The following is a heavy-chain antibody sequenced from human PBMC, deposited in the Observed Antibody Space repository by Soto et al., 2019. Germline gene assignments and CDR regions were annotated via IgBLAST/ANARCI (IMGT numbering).Heavy chain of an antibody. J-gene: IGHJ4*02. V-gene: IGHV4-59*12. CDR2: IYYSGST. CDR1: GGSISSYY. Sequence: QVQLQESGPGLVKPSETLSLTCTVSGGSISSYYWSWIRQPPGKGLEWIGYIYYSGSTNYNPSLTSRVTIAADTSKNQFSLQRRSVTAADTAVYYCARRYGASFDYWGQGALVTVSS. D-gene: IGHD3-10*01. CDR3: ARRYGASFDY.